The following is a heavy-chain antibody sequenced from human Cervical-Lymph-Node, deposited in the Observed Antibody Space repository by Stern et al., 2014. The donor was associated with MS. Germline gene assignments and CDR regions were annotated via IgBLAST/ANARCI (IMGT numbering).Heavy chain of an antibody. CDR2: VSVYNGIP. Sequence: QDQLVQSGAELKKPGASVKVSCKTSGYTFTSYGIRWVRQAPGQGLGLMGWVSVYNGIPTYAQNFPGRVTMTRDTSTSTAYMELSILRSDDTGVYYCARDGEPPDPFDYWGQGTLVTVSS. CDR3: ARDGEPPDPFDY. V-gene: IGHV1-18*01. D-gene: IGHD1-14*01. CDR1: GYTFTSYG. J-gene: IGHJ4*02.